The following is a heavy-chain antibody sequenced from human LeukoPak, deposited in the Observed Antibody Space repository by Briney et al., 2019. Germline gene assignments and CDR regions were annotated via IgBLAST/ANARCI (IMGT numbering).Heavy chain of an antibody. Sequence: GGSLRLSCAASGFTFDDYAMHWVRQAPGKGLEWVSGISWNSGSIGYADSVKGRFTISRDNAKNSLYLQMNSLRAEDTALYYCAKDKDNHFDYWGQGTLVTVSS. CDR2: ISWNSGSI. J-gene: IGHJ4*02. CDR1: GFTFDDYA. CDR3: AKDKDNHFDY. V-gene: IGHV3-9*01. D-gene: IGHD1-14*01.